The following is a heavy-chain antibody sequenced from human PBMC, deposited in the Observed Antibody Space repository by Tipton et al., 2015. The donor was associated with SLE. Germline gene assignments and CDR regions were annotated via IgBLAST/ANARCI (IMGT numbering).Heavy chain of an antibody. CDR3: ARDDNWGYWYFDL. CDR2: VNMDGVTT. V-gene: IGHV3-74*03. D-gene: IGHD7-27*01. Sequence: SLRLSCAGSGFTFSSYWMHWVRQVPGKGLTWVSRVNMDGVTTEYADSVKGRFTISRDNAKNSLYLQMNSLRAEDTAVYYCARDDNWGYWYFDLWGRGTLVTVSS. CDR1: GFTFSSYW. J-gene: IGHJ2*01.